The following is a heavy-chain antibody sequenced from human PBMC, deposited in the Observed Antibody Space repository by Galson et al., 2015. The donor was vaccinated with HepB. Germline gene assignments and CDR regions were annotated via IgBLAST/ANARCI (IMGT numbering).Heavy chain of an antibody. CDR2: LYSAGKT. Sequence: SLRLSCAASGLSVSSYHMTWVRQAPGKGLERVAALYSAGKTFYGDSVKGRFTISRDNSKNTVFLQMNSLRLEDKAVYYCARAGSRYGADAFDVWGQGTLVTVSS. CDR1: GLSVSSYH. V-gene: IGHV3-66*02. CDR3: ARAGSRYGADAFDV. D-gene: IGHD2-15*01. J-gene: IGHJ3*01.